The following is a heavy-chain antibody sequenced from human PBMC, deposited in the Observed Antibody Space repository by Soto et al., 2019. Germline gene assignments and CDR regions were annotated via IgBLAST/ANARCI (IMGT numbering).Heavy chain of an antibody. D-gene: IGHD3-22*01. CDR2: LYYSGDT. J-gene: IGHJ4*02. CDR3: ARHNYDSSGPLDY. CDR1: GVSISSSGYY. Sequence: SETLSLTCTVSGVSISSSGYYWAWIRQPPGKGQEWIGSLYYSGDTDYTPSLKSRVTISADTSKNQFSLKLTSVTAADTAVYYCARHNYDSSGPLDYWGQGTLVTVSS. V-gene: IGHV4-39*01.